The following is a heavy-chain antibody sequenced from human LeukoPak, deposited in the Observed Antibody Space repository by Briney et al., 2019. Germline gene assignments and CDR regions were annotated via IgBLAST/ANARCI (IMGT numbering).Heavy chain of an antibody. V-gene: IGHV3-7*01. Sequence: PGWSLRLSCAASGFTFSSYWMSWVRQAPGKGLEWVANIKQDGSEKYYVDSVKGRFTISRDNAKNSLYLQMNSLRAEDTAVYYCARVDTAMVRPFDYWGQGTLVTVSS. J-gene: IGHJ4*02. CDR3: ARVDTAMVRPFDY. D-gene: IGHD5-18*01. CDR1: GFTFSSYW. CDR2: IKQDGSEK.